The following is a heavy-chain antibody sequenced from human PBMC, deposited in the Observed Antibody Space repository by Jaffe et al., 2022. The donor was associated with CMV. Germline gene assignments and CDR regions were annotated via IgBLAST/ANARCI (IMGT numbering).Heavy chain of an antibody. CDR1: GGTFSSYA. J-gene: IGHJ3*02. CDR3: AREWGFAAYCGGDCFSGAFDI. D-gene: IGHD2-21*02. Sequence: QVQLVQSGAEVKKPGSSVKVSCKASGGTFSSYAISWVRQAPGQGLEWMGGIIPIFGTANYAQKFQGRVTITADESTSTAYMELSSLRSEDTAVYYCAREWGFAAYCGGDCFSGAFDIWGQGTMVTVSS. CDR2: IIPIFGTA. V-gene: IGHV1-69*01.